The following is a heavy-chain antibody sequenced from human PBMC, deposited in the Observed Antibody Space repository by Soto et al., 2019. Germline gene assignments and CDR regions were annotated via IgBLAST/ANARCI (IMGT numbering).Heavy chain of an antibody. CDR3: AKDSFTMIVLNAFDI. CDR1: GFTFDDYA. CDR2: ISWNSGSI. Sequence: EVQLVESGGGLVQPGRSLRLSCAASGFTFDDYAMHWVRQAPGKGLEWVSGISWNSGSIGYADSVKGRFTISRDNAKNSLYLQMNGLRAEDTALYYCAKDSFTMIVLNAFDIWGQGTIVTVSS. V-gene: IGHV3-9*01. J-gene: IGHJ3*02. D-gene: IGHD3-22*01.